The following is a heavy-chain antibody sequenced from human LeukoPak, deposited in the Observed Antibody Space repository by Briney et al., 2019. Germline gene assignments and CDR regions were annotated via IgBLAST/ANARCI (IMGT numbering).Heavy chain of an antibody. CDR1: GYTFTGYY. CDR3: ARPRFWFGELLEAFDI. J-gene: IGHJ3*02. V-gene: IGHV1-2*02. Sequence: EASVKVSCKASGYTFTGYYMHCVRQAPGQGLEWMGWINPNSGGTNYAQKFQGRVTMTRDTSISTAYMELSRLRSDDTAVYYCARPRFWFGELLEAFDIWGQGTMVTVSS. D-gene: IGHD3-10*01. CDR2: INPNSGGT.